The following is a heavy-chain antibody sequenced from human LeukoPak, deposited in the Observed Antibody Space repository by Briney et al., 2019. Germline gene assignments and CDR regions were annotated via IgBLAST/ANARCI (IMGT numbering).Heavy chain of an antibody. D-gene: IGHD6-13*01. Sequence: PGRSLSLSCAASGFIFDDYAMRWVRQAPGEGLEWLSGLGWVSGRIGHAATVKDRITNSRDNAKNSPYLKNNTLRAQDTALYYCGKDLNAGYSSSWYFISSDIYYYGMDVWGQGTTVTVSS. V-gene: IGHV3-9*01. J-gene: IGHJ6*02. CDR1: GFIFDDYA. CDR2: LGWVSGRI. CDR3: GKDLNAGYSSSWYFISSDIYYYGMDV.